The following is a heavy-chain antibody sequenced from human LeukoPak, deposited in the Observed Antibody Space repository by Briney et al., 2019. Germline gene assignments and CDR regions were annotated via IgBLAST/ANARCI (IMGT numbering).Heavy chain of an antibody. D-gene: IGHD6-19*01. Sequence: ASVNVSCKSTRYTYPSYGISELRQAPGQGLEWIGWISVNNGNTNHAQNLQGRVTTTTETSTTTCYMELRSLRSDDTALYYCASGYDGWSCYSWGQGTLVTVSS. J-gene: IGHJ4*02. V-gene: IGHV1-18*01. CDR1: RYTYPSYG. CDR2: ISVNNGNT. CDR3: ASGYDGWSCYS.